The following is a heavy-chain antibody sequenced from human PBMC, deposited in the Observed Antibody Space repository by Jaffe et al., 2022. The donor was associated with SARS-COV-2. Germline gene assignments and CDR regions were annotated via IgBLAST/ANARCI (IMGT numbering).Heavy chain of an antibody. CDR1: GYSFTSYW. J-gene: IGHJ6*02. Sequence: EVQLVQSGAEVKKPGESLKISCKGSGYSFTSYWIGWVRQMPGKGLEWMGIIYPGDSDTRYSPSFQGQVTISVDKSISTAYLQWSSLKASDTALYYCARRNVAVAGKTYYSYGMDVWGQGTTVTVSS. D-gene: IGHD6-19*01. CDR3: ARRNVAVAGKTYYSYGMDV. CDR2: IYPGDSDT. V-gene: IGHV5-51*01.